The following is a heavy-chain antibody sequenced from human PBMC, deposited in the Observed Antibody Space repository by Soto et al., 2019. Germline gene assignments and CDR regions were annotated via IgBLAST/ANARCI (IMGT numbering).Heavy chain of an antibody. J-gene: IGHJ6*02. V-gene: IGHV4-31*03. CDR2: IYYSGRT. CDR3: ARDRSVPAYYYYGMDV. CDR1: GGSISSGGYY. Sequence: QVQLQESGPGLVKPSQTLSLTCTVSGGSISSGGYYWSWVRQHPGKGLEWIGYIYYSGRTFYNPSLQSRATISVDTSKNEFSLKLSSVTAADTAVYSCARDRSVPAYYYYGMDVWGQGTTVTFCS.